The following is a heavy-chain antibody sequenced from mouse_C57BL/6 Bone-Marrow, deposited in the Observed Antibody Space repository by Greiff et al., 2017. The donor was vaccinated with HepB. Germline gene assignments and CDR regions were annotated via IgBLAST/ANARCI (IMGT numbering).Heavy chain of an antibody. D-gene: IGHD2-5*01. Sequence: QVQLQQPGAELVMPGASVKLSCKASGYTFTSYWMHWVKQRPGQGLEWIGEIDPSDSYTNYNQKFKGKSTLTVDKSSSTAYIQHSSLTSEDSAVYYCASTYSNYVNWYFDVWGTGTTVTVSS. J-gene: IGHJ1*03. CDR1: GYTFTSYW. CDR2: IDPSDSYT. V-gene: IGHV1-69*01. CDR3: ASTYSNYVNWYFDV.